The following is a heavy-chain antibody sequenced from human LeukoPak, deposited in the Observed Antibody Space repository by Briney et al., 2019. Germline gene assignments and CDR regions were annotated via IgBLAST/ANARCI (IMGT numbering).Heavy chain of an antibody. J-gene: IGHJ4*02. CDR1: GGSISSYY. Sequence: SETLSLTCTVSGGSISSYYWSWIRQPPGKGLEWIGYIYYSGGTNYNPSLKSRVTISVDTSKNQFSLKLSSVTAADTAVYYCARIYDSSGYIDYWGQGTLVTVSS. CDR2: IYYSGGT. CDR3: ARIYDSSGYIDY. V-gene: IGHV4-59*08. D-gene: IGHD3-22*01.